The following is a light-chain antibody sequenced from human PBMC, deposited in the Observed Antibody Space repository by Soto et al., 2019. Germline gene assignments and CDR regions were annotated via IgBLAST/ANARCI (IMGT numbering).Light chain of an antibody. J-gene: IGLJ1*01. CDR3: NSYTSSSNYV. CDR1: SSDVSGYNY. V-gene: IGLV2-14*01. CDR2: EVS. Sequence: QSALTQPASVSGSPGQSISISCTGTSSDVSGYNYVSWYQHHPGKAPILMIYEVSNRPSGISNRFSGSTSGNTAPLTISGLQAEDEADYYCNSYTSSSNYVFGPGTKVNVL.